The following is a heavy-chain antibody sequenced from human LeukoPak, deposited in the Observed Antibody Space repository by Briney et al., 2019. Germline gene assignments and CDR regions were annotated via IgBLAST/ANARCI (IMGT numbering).Heavy chain of an antibody. J-gene: IGHJ4*02. D-gene: IGHD4-17*01. CDR1: GGSISSGGYY. CDR2: INHSGST. V-gene: IGHV4-34*01. Sequence: SETLSLTCAVSGGSISSGGYYWSWIRQPPGKGLEWIGEINHSGSTNYNPSLKSRVTISVDTSKNQFSLKLSSVTAADTAVYYCARGRRAGLYGDYSYYFDYWGQGTLVTVSS. CDR3: ARGRRAGLYGDYSYYFDY.